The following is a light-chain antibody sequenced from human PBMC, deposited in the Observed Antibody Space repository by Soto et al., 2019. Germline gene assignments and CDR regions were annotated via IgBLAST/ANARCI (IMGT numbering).Light chain of an antibody. V-gene: IGKV1-39*01. CDR2: SAR. Sequence: DIQLTQSPSSLSASVGDRVTITCRASQNISSYLNWYQQKPGKPPKLLIYSARSLQSGVPSRFSGGASGTDFNLTISSLQPEDIATYYCQQTYMPPPTFGQGTRVEI. J-gene: IGKJ1*01. CDR3: QQTYMPPPT. CDR1: QNISSY.